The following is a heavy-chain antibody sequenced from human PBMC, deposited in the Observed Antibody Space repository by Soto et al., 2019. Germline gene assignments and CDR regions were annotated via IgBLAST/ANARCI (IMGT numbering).Heavy chain of an antibody. CDR1: GGTFSSYA. J-gene: IGHJ1*01. CDR2: IIPIFGTA. D-gene: IGHD5-18*01. CDR3: ARGSTKEGTAMVTPEP. Sequence: QVQLVQSGAEVKKTGSSVKVSCKASGGTFSSYAISWVRQAPGQGLEWMGGIIPIFGTANYAQKFQGRVKISADESTRTAYMEMSSLRSEETSVYYCARGSTKEGTAMVTPEPWGQGTLVTVSS. V-gene: IGHV1-69*12.